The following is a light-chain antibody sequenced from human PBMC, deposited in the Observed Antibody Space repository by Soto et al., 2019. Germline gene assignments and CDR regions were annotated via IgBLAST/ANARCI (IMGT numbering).Light chain of an antibody. CDR3: GTWDSSLSALYV. Sequence: QSVLTQPPSVSAAPGQKVTISCSGSSSNIGNNYVSWYQQLPGTAPKLLIYDNNKRPSGIPDRFSGSKSGTSATLGITGLQTGDEADYYCGTWDSSLSALYVFGTGTKLTDL. CDR1: SSNIGNNY. J-gene: IGLJ1*01. CDR2: DNN. V-gene: IGLV1-51*01.